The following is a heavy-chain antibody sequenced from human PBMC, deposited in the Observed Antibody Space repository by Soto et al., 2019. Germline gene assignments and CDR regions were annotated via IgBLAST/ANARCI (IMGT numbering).Heavy chain of an antibody. CDR1: GGTFGNTA. V-gene: IGHV1-69*12. J-gene: IGHJ5*02. Sequence: QVQLVQSGAEVKEPGSSVNVSCKTSGGTFGNTAVTWVRQVPGQGLEWIGGIVPLFGTANYAQKFRGRDMVTADESTSTAYMALSSLRSDDTAIYYCARDADRGYSFWSGPLGGGRFDPWGQGTLVTVSS. D-gene: IGHD3-3*01. CDR3: ARDADRGYSFWSGPLGGGRFDP. CDR2: IVPLFGTA.